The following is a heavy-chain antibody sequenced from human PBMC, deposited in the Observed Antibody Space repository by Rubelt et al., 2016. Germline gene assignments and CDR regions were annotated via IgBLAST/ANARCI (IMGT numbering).Heavy chain of an antibody. CDR2: IYYSGST. Sequence: QVQLQESGPGLVKPSETLSLTCTVSGASISSDYWSWIRQPPGKGLEWIGYIYYSGSTNYSPSLKRRVTLSVDTSKNQFSLKLRSWTAAETAVYYCARDPMGVGSNSYFDYWGQGALVIVSS. J-gene: IGHJ4*02. CDR1: GASISSDY. CDR3: ARDPMGVGSNSYFDY. D-gene: IGHD1-26*01. V-gene: IGHV4-59*01.